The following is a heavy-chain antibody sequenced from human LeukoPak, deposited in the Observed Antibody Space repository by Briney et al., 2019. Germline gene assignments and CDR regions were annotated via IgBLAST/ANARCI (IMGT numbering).Heavy chain of an antibody. V-gene: IGHV3-30-3*01. D-gene: IGHD3-22*01. CDR1: QFSFNNYP. CDR2: IAYDGSNI. J-gene: IGHJ6*02. CDR3: AREPYDISGYGMDV. Sequence: GGSLRLSCAASQFSFNNYPMHWVRQAPGKGLEWVATIAYDGSNIFYADSVRGRFTIPRDNSKSALFLEMNSLRGEDTAVYYCAREPYDISGYGMDVWGQGTMVTVSS.